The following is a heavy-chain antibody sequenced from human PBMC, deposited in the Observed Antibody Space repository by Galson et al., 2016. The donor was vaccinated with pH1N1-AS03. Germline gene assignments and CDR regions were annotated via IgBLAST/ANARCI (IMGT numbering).Heavy chain of an antibody. CDR1: GFVFSTSA. V-gene: IGHV3-30*02. D-gene: IGHD3-3*01. CDR2: IRYDESIK. Sequence: SLRLSCAASGFVFSTSAIHWVRQSPGKGLEWVAFIRYDESIKNYGDSVKGRFSISRDNPTNTVYLEMNTLRPEDTAVYYCVKGGDYSHGFLEYYFDSWGQGTLVTVSS. J-gene: IGHJ4*02. CDR3: VKGGDYSHGFLEYYFDS.